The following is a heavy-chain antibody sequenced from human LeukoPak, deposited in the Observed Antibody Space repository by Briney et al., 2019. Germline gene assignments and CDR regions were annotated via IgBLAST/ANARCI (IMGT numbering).Heavy chain of an antibody. V-gene: IGHV3-74*01. CDR3: ATKQWLAPPPDS. D-gene: IGHD6-19*01. Sequence: PARSLRLSCAADRFTLSKNWTLWDRQAPRKGLESDSRITTDGTDTTYADSVKGRFTVSRDNADNTMFLQMNSVRDEDTAVYYCATKQWLAPPPDSWGQGTPVTVSS. CDR1: RFTLSKNW. CDR2: ITTDGTDT. J-gene: IGHJ4*02.